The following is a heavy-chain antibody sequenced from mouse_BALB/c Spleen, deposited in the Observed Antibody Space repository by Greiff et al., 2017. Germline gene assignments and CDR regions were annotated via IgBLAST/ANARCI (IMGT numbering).Heavy chain of an antibody. CDR3: ARKGSGYGLDY. Sequence: EVMLVESGGGLVQPGGSRKLSCAASGFTFSSFGMHWVRQAPEKGLEWVAYISSGSSTNYYADTVKGRFTISRDNPKNTLFLQMSSLTSEDTAMYYCARKGSGYGLDYWGQGTSVTVSS. D-gene: IGHD3-1*01. V-gene: IGHV5-17*02. J-gene: IGHJ4*01. CDR2: ISSGSSTN. CDR1: GFTFSSFG.